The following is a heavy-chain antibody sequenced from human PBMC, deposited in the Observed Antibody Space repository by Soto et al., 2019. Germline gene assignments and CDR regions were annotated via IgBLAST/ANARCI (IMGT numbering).Heavy chain of an antibody. D-gene: IGHD3-3*01. Sequence: SETLSLTCTVSGGSISSSSYYWGWIRQPPGKGLEWIGSIYYIGSTYYTPSLESRVTISVDTSKNQFSLKLSSVTAADTAVFYCARLPGITTLRRDYWGQGTLVTVSS. CDR1: GGSISSSSYY. CDR2: IYYIGST. CDR3: ARLPGITTLRRDY. J-gene: IGHJ4*02. V-gene: IGHV4-39*01.